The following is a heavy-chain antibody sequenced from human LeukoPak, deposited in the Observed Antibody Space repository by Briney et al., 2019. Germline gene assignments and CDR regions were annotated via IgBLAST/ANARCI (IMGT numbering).Heavy chain of an antibody. CDR3: AREQGANYDILTGSLDY. Sequence: GRSLRLSCAASGFTFSSYGMHWVRQAPGKGLEWVAVIWYDGSNKYYADSVKGRFTISRDNSKNTLYLQMNSLRAEDTAAYYCAREQGANYDILTGSLDYWGQGTLVTVSS. CDR1: GFTFSSYG. J-gene: IGHJ4*02. D-gene: IGHD3-9*01. CDR2: IWYDGSNK. V-gene: IGHV3-33*01.